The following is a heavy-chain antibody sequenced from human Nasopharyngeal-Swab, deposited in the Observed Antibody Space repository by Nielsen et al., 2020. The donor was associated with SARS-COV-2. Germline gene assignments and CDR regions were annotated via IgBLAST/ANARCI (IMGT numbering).Heavy chain of an antibody. D-gene: IGHD2-8*01. CDR3: ARRDSRSSGVDL. Sequence: GESLKISCQGSGYSFSTSWIGWVRQLPGKGPEWMGIINPSDSDTRYSPSFEGQVTISADRSTSTAYLQWSSLKASDSAIYYCARRDSRSSGVDLWGQGTLVTVSS. CDR1: GYSFSTSW. J-gene: IGHJ5*02. V-gene: IGHV5-51*01. CDR2: INPSDSDT.